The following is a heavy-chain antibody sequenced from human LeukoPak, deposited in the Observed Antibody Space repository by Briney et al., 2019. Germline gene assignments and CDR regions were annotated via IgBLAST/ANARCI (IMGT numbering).Heavy chain of an antibody. CDR3: TKLARAPRDFDY. D-gene: IGHD3-10*01. CDR2: IRSKASSYAT. V-gene: IGHV3-73*01. Sequence: PGGSLRLSCAASGFTFNGSVMHWVRQASGKGLEWVGRIRSKASSYATAYAASVKGRFTISRDDSKNTAYLQMNSLKIEDTAVYYCTKLARAPRDFDYWGQGTLVTVSS. CDR1: GFTFNGSV. J-gene: IGHJ4*01.